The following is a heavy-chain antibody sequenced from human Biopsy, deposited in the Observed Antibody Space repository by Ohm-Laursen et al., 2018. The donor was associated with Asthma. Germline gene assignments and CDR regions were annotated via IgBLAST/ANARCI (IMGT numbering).Heavy chain of an antibody. D-gene: IGHD2-8*01. J-gene: IGHJ5*01. CDR2: INYSGST. CDR1: GGSLSSGPYY. CDR3: ARELSGYCTSSACYGFDS. V-gene: IGHV4-31*03. Sequence: TLSLTCTVSGGSLSSGPYYWSWVRQHPGKGLEWIGYINYSGSTFYSPSLESRVTVSVDTSKNQFSLKLSSVTAADTAVYYCARELSGYCTSSACYGFDSWGQGTRVTVSS.